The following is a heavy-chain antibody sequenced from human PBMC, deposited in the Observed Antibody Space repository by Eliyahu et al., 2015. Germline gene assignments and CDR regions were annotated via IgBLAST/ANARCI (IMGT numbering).Heavy chain of an antibody. Sequence: QLQLQESGPGLVKPSETLSLXCTVXGGSISSSSXYWGWXRQPPGKGLEWIGSIYYSGSTYYNPSLKSRVTISVDTSKNQFSLKLSSVTAADTAVYYCARLSISSWSYYFDYWGQGTLVTVSS. CDR2: IYYSGST. CDR3: ARLSISSWSYYFDY. D-gene: IGHD6-13*01. J-gene: IGHJ4*02. V-gene: IGHV4-39*01. CDR1: GGSISSSSXY.